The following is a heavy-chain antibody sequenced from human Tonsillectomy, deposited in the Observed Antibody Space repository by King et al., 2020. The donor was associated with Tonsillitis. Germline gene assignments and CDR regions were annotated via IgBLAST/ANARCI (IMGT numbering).Heavy chain of an antibody. CDR1: GFTFSNSA. CDR2: ISYDGTTQ. J-gene: IGHJ4*02. Sequence: VQLVESGGGVVQPGRSLRLSCAASGFTFSNSAMHWVRQAPGKGLEWVAVISYDGTTQYYADSVKGRFTISRDNSENTLYLQMNSLRVEDTAVFYCAGGRRSIAAGGQIFDFWGQGTLVTVSS. V-gene: IGHV3-30*04. CDR3: AGGRRSIAAGGQIFDF. D-gene: IGHD6-13*01.